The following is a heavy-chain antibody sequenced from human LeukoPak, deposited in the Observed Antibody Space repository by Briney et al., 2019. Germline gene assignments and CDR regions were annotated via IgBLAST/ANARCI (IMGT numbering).Heavy chain of an antibody. J-gene: IGHJ5*02. CDR2: INDNRGNK. D-gene: IGHD5/OR15-5a*01. Sequence: GGSLRLSCAASGFTFSRYGMGWFRQTPGKGLEWVSTINDNRGNKHYADSVKGRFTISRDNSKNTLYLQMNSLRAEDTALYYCTKDAVPVYDWFDPGGPGTRVTVSS. CDR3: TKDAVPVYDWFDP. V-gene: IGHV3-23*01. CDR1: GFTFSRYG.